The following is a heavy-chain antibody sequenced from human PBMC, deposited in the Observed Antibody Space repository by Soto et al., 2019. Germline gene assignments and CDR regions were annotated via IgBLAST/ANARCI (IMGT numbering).Heavy chain of an antibody. V-gene: IGHV1-8*01. Sequence: QEQLVQSGAEVKKPGAPVKVSCKASGYTFTNYNINWVRQATGQGLEWMGWMNAKTGNTGYAEKFQGRVTMTRNSSINTAFMELSGLRSEDTAVYYCAREAASDPSFYYHYMDVWGKGTTVTVSS. CDR1: GYTFTNYN. J-gene: IGHJ6*03. D-gene: IGHD6-25*01. CDR2: MNAKTGNT. CDR3: AREAASDPSFYYHYMDV.